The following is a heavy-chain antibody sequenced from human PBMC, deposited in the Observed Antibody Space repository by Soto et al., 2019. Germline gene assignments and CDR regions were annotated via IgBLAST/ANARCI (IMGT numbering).Heavy chain of an antibody. CDR2: ISYDGNNK. CDR1: GFTFSTYG. D-gene: IGHD2-21*01. V-gene: IGHV3-30*18. J-gene: IGHJ5*02. Sequence: QVQLVESGGGVVQPGRSLRLSCAASGFTFSTYGMHWVRQAPGKGLEWVAVISYDGNNKYYADSVKGQFTISRDNSKNTLYLQMNSLRAEDTAVYYCAKGAYSGNWYEDWGQGTLVTVSS. CDR3: AKGAYSGNWYED.